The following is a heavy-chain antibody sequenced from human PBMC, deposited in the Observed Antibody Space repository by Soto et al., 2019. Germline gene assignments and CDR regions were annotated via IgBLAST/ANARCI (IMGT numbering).Heavy chain of an antibody. Sequence: EALKISGKGSGYSFTSYWIGWVRQMPGKGLEWMGIIYPGDSDTRYSPSFQGQVTISADKSISTAYLQWSSLKASDTAMYYCARQTVMDPDYYDSSRGSFAPRGQGNMVIVYS. CDR2: IYPGDSDT. CDR1: GYSFTSYW. D-gene: IGHD3-22*01. V-gene: IGHV5-51*01. J-gene: IGHJ1*01. CDR3: ARQTVMDPDYYDSSRGSFAP.